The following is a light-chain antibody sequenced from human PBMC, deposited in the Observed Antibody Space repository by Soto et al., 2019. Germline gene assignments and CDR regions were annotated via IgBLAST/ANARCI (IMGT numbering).Light chain of an antibody. J-gene: IGLJ2*01. V-gene: IGLV2-14*01. Sequence: QSALTQPASVSGSPGQSITISCTGTSSDVGGYNYVSWYQQHPGKAPKFMIYDVSNRPSGVSNRFSDSRSGNTASLTISGLQAEDEADYYCSSYTSSSTVIFGGGTKLTVL. CDR2: DVS. CDR3: SSYTSSSTVI. CDR1: SSDVGGYNY.